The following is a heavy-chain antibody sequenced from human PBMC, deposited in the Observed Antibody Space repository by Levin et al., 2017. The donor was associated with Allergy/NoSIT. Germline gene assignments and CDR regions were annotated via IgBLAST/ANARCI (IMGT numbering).Heavy chain of an antibody. CDR3: SRHNPPRFPLDY. CDR1: GFTFSSYE. V-gene: IGHV3-30*04. Sequence: SCASSGFTFSSYEMYWVRQAPGKGLEWVAVISSDGRNKDHADSVQGRFTISRDNSGNTLHLHMNSLQPDDTAVYYCSRHNPPRFPLDYWGQGTQLTGAS. J-gene: IGHJ4*02. CDR2: ISSDGRNK. D-gene: IGHD1-14*01.